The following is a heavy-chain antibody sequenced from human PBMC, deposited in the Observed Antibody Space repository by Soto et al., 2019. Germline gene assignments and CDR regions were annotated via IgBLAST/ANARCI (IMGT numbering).Heavy chain of an antibody. CDR3: ARTIIACGEVIAAHWFDP. CDR2: DSSGGNFI. Sequence: LRLSCVVSGFTFSDYCMNWVRQAPGRGLQWVASDSSGGNFIYYADSVRGRFTISSDNAENSPYPQMNSLGVEDTATYYCARTIIACGEVIAAHWFDPWGQGTQVTVSS. J-gene: IGHJ5*02. V-gene: IGHV3-21*06. CDR1: GFTFSDYC. D-gene: IGHD3-16*02.